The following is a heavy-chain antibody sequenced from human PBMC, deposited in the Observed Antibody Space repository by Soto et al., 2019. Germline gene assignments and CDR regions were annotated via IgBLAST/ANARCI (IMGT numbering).Heavy chain of an antibody. CDR2: ISDTGTS. CDR1: GGSINSGGYH. D-gene: IGHD5-18*01. V-gene: IGHV4-31*03. CDR3: TAMDHRWYDP. Sequence: QMHLQESGPGLVKPSQTLTLICTVSGGSINSGGYHWTWIRQRPGKGLEWIGSISDTGTSYYNSSLKSRLVISVDRSRNQFSLQLASVTGADTAIYHCTAMDHRWYDPWGQGIPVLVSS. J-gene: IGHJ5*02.